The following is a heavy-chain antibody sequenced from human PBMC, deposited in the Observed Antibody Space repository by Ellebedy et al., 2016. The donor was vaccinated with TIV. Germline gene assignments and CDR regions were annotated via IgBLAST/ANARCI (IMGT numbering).Heavy chain of an antibody. CDR3: AKDFQYSYGLTRPLGYFDY. J-gene: IGHJ4*02. CDR1: GFTFSSYS. CDR2: INSDGSST. Sequence: GESLKISCAASGFTFSSYSMNWVRQAPGKGLVWVSRINSDGSSTSYADSVKGRFTISRDNSKNTLYLQMNSLRAEDTAVYYCAKDFQYSYGLTRPLGYFDYWGQGTLVTVSS. D-gene: IGHD5-18*01. V-gene: IGHV3-74*01.